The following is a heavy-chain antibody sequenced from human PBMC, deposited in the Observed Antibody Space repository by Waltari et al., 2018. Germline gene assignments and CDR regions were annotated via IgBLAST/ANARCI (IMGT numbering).Heavy chain of an antibody. CDR1: GFMFSAYS. CDR2: ISASTSYI. Sequence: EPHLVESGGGLVKPGGPLRPPCEASGFMFSAYSMNWVRQAPGKGLEWVSSISASTSYIYYAASVEGRFTISRDNARNSLFLQMNSLRAEDTAVYYCAKDNFGMDVWGQGTTVTVS. V-gene: IGHV3-21*01. J-gene: IGHJ6*02. CDR3: AKDNFGMDV. D-gene: IGHD3-16*01.